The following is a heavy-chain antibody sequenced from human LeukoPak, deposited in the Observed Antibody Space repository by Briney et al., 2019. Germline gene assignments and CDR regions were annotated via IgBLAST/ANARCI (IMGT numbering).Heavy chain of an antibody. CDR2: INHSGST. Sequence: PSETLSLTCTVSGGSISSSSYYWGWIRQPPGKGLEWIGEINHSGSTNYNPSLKSRVTISVDTSKNQFSLKLSSVTAADTAVYYCARGSIPRYYYDSSGYYYGLERPRPFDYWGQGTLVTVSS. CDR1: GGSISSSSYY. J-gene: IGHJ4*02. CDR3: ARGSIPRYYYDSSGYYYGLERPRPFDY. D-gene: IGHD3-22*01. V-gene: IGHV4-39*07.